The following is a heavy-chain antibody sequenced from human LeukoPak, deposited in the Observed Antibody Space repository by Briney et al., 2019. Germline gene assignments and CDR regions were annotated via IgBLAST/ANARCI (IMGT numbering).Heavy chain of an antibody. J-gene: IGHJ6*02. Sequence: SDTLSLTCAVYGGSFSNYYWSWIRQSPGKGLEWIGEINQSGSTNYNPSLKSRVTISLDASRQQFSLKLTSLTAADTAVYYCAKYPMTPSAYYYGMDVWGQGTTVTVSS. CDR3: AKYPMTPSAYYYGMDV. V-gene: IGHV4-34*01. CDR1: GGSFSNYY. CDR2: INQSGST. D-gene: IGHD2-15*01.